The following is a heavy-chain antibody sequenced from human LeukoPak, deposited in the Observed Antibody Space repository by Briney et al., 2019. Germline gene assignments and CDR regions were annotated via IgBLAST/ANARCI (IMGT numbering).Heavy chain of an antibody. CDR1: GFTFSTYN. CDR2: IRYDGSNK. V-gene: IGHV3-30*02. Sequence: GGSLRLSCAASGFTFSTYNMAWVRQAPGKGLEWVAFIRYDGSNKYYADSVKGRFTISRDNSKNTLYLQMNSLRAEDTAVYYCAKKATSAGYWGQGTLVTVSS. J-gene: IGHJ4*02. CDR3: AKKATSAGY. D-gene: IGHD5-12*01.